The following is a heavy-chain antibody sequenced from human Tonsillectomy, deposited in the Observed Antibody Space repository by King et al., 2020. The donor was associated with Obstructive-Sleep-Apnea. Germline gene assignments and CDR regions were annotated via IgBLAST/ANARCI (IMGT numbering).Heavy chain of an antibody. V-gene: IGHV2-70*11. J-gene: IGHJ4*02. CDR2: IDWDDDK. CDR1: GFSLSTSGMC. D-gene: IGHD1-20*01. Sequence: TLKESGPALVKPTQTLTLTCTFSGFSLSTSGMCVSWVRQPPGKALEWLARIDWDDDKYYSTSLKTRLTISKDTSKNQVVLTMTNMDPVDTATYYCARFNWNVYYFDYWGQGTLVTVSS. CDR3: ARFNWNVYYFDY.